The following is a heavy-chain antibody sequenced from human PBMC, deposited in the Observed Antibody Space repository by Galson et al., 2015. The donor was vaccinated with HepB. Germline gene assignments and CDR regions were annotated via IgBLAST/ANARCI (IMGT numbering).Heavy chain of an antibody. D-gene: IGHD3-10*01. J-gene: IGHJ4*02. Sequence: SVKVSCKASGGTFSSYTISWVRQAPGQGLEWMGRIIPILGIANYAQKFQGRVTITADKSTSTAYMELSSLRSEDTAVYYCARDDGVRGGYYFDYWGQGTLVTVSS. CDR3: ARDDGVRGGYYFDY. CDR2: IIPILGIA. CDR1: GGTFSSYT. V-gene: IGHV1-69*04.